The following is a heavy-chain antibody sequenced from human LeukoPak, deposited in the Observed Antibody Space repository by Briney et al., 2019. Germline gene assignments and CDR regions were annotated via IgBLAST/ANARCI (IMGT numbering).Heavy chain of an antibody. D-gene: IGHD3-3*01. Sequence: GESLKISCKSSGYSFTSYWIGWVRQMPGKGLEWMGIIYPGDSDTRYSPSFQGQVTISADKSISTAYLQWSSLRASDTAMYYCARQAPFGDFWSGYFFDIWGQGTMVTVSS. CDR2: IYPGDSDT. V-gene: IGHV5-51*01. CDR3: ARQAPFGDFWSGYFFDI. CDR1: GYSFTSYW. J-gene: IGHJ3*02.